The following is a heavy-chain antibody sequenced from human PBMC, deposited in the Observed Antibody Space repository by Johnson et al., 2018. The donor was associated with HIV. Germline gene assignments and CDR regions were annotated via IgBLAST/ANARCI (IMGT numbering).Heavy chain of an antibody. CDR1: GFTFSSYA. Sequence: QVQLVESGGGVVQPGGSLKLSCAASGFTFSSYAMHWVRQAPGKGLDWVAVISYDGSNKYAASVKGRFTISRDDSKNSPYLQMNSLKAEDTAVYYCARAEQLAGGAFDIWGQGKMVTVSS. J-gene: IGHJ3*02. D-gene: IGHD6-6*01. CDR2: ISYDGSNK. CDR3: ARAEQLAGGAFDI. V-gene: IGHV3-30-3*01.